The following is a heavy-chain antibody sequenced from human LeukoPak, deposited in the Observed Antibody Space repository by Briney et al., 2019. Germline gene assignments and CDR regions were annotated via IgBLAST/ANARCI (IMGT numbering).Heavy chain of an antibody. V-gene: IGHV3-11*04. CDR2: ISSSGSTI. CDR3: ARAEGLVVVAATIDY. Sequence: PGGSLRLSCAASGFTISDYYMSWIRQAPGKGLEWVSYISSSGSTIYYADSVKGRFTISRDNAKNSLYLQMNSLRAEDTAVYYCARAEGLVVVAATIDYWGQGTLVTVSS. CDR1: GFTISDYY. J-gene: IGHJ4*02. D-gene: IGHD2-15*01.